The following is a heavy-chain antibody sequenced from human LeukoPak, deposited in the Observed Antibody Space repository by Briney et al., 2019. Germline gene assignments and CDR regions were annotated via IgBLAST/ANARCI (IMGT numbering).Heavy chain of an antibody. J-gene: IGHJ4*02. CDR2: IYYSGST. CDR3: ARASDSGYYYDSSGYYYFDY. D-gene: IGHD3-22*01. CDR1: GGSISSGDYY. Sequence: SETLSLTCTVSGGSISSGDYYWSWIRQPPRKGLEWIGYIYYSGSTYYNSSLKSRVTISVDTSKNQFSLKLSSVTAADTAVYYCARASDSGYYYDSSGYYYFDYWGQGTLVTVSS. V-gene: IGHV4-30-4*08.